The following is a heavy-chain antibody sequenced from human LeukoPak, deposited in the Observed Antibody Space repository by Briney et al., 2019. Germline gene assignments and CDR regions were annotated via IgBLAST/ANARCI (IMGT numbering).Heavy chain of an antibody. V-gene: IGHV3-9*03. J-gene: IGHJ4*02. CDR2: ISWNSGSI. CDR3: AKMAAAGTDYYFDY. CDR1: GFTFDDYA. D-gene: IGHD6-13*01. Sequence: PGRSLRLSCAASGFTFDDYAMHWVRQAPGKGLEWVSGISWNSGSIGYADSVKGRFTISRDNAKNSLYLQMNSLRAEDMAFYYCAKMAAAGTDYYFDYWGQGTLVTVSS.